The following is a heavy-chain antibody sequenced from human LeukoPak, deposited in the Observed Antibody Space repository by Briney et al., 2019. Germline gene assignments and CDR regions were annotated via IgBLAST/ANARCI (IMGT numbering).Heavy chain of an antibody. J-gene: IGHJ4*02. CDR1: GFTFSSYS. D-gene: IGHD6-19*01. Sequence: GGSLRLSCAASGFTFSSYSMNWVRQAPGKGLEWVSAISGSGGSTYYADSVKGRFTISRDNSKNTLYLQMNSLRAEDTAVYYCAKTERAVAGLFDYWGQGTLVTVSS. CDR2: ISGSGGST. CDR3: AKTERAVAGLFDY. V-gene: IGHV3-23*01.